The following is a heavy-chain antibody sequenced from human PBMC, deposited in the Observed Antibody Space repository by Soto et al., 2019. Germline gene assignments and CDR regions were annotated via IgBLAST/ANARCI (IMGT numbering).Heavy chain of an antibody. CDR2: IYSGGNT. Sequence: GGSLRLSCAASGFTVNANFMSWVRQAPGKGLEWVSGIYSGGNTYYADSVKDRFTIYRDNSQNTLFLQMNSLRAEDTAVYYCARVAGDLKQYFDYWGQGTLVTVSS. CDR3: ARVAGDLKQYFDY. V-gene: IGHV3-66*01. CDR1: GFTVNANF. D-gene: IGHD2-21*02. J-gene: IGHJ4*02.